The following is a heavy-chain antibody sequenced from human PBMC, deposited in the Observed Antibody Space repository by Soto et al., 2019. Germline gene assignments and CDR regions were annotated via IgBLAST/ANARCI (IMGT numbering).Heavy chain of an antibody. V-gene: IGHV3-30*18. CDR3: ANNLVPAAQVYDMDV. Sequence: GGSLRLSCAASGFSFSNYGMHWVRQAPGKGLEWVAVISYDGSNKYYADSVKGRFTISRDNSKNTLYLQMNSLRAEDTAVYYCANNLVPAAQVYDMDVWGQGTTVPVSS. D-gene: IGHD2-2*01. CDR1: GFSFSNYG. J-gene: IGHJ6*02. CDR2: ISYDGSNK.